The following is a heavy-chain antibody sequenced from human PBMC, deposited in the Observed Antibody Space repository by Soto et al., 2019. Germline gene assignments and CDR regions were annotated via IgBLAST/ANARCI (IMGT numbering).Heavy chain of an antibody. CDR3: ARASPIGYSYGYFDY. V-gene: IGHV4-61*01. CDR1: GGSVSSGSYY. D-gene: IGHD5-18*01. Sequence: SETLSLTCTVSGGSVSSGSYYWSWIRQPPGKGLEWIGYIYYSGSTNYNPSLKSRVTISVDTSKNQFSLKLSSVTAADTAVYYCARASPIGYSYGYFDYWGQGTTVTVSS. J-gene: IGHJ4*03. CDR2: IYYSGST.